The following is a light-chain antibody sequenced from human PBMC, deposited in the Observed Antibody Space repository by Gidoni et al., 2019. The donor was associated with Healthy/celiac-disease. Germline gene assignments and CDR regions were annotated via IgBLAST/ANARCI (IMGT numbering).Light chain of an antibody. V-gene: IGLV1-51*01. CDR2: DND. CDR3: GTWDSSLRGGV. CDR1: SSNSGNNY. J-gene: IGLJ1*01. Sequence: QSVLTQPPSVSAAPGQKVTISCSGSSSNSGNNYVSWYQQLPGTAPKLLVYDNDKRPSGIPDRFSGSKSGTSATLGITGLQTGDEADYYCGTWDSSLRGGVFGTGTKVTVL.